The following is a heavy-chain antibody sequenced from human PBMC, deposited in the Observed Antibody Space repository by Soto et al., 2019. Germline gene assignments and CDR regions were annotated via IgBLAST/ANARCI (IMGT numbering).Heavy chain of an antibody. CDR2: IIPIFGTA. D-gene: IGHD5-12*01. CDR3: ARGSGGYDFPPFGVF. CDR1: GGTFSSYA. V-gene: IGHV1-69*13. Sequence: SVKVSCKASGGTFSSYAISWVRQAPGQGLEWMGGIIPIFGTANYAQKFQGRVTITADESTSTAYMELSSLRSEDTAVYYCARGSGGYDFPPFGVFWGQGTLVTVSS. J-gene: IGHJ4*02.